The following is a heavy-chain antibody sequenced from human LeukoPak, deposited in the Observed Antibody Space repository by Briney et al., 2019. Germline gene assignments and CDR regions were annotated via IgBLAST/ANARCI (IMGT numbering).Heavy chain of an antibody. CDR2: INPSGST. D-gene: IGHD2-21*01. J-gene: IGHJ6*03. CDR1: GGSFSDYY. V-gene: IGHV4-34*01. Sequence: PSEALSLTCAVFGGSFSDYYWSGIRQPPGKGLEWIGEINPSGSTSYNPSLKSRVTISIDTSTNHFSLRLSSVTAADTAVYYCARMRCGGIGYHYYLDVWGKGTTVIVSS. CDR3: ARMRCGGIGYHYYLDV.